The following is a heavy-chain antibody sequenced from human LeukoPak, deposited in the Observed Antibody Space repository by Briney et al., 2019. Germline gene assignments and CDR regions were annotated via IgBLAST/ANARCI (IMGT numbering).Heavy chain of an antibody. Sequence: GGPLTLPCTVSGFPFRSYDMHWPRHTPGRGLEWLAVIRYDRKSDDYADAVKGRFTIARKDSHSPVHLHMQDLRPDEAAVYLCGKDLNTVVMQYFDSWGQGTLVSVSS. J-gene: IGHJ4*02. CDR1: GFPFRSYD. V-gene: IGHV3-30*02. CDR3: GKDLNTVVMQYFDS. D-gene: IGHD2-21*01. CDR2: IRYDRKSD.